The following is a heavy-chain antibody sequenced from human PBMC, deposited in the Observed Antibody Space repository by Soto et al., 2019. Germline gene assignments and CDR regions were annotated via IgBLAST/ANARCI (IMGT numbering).Heavy chain of an antibody. Sequence: ASVKVSCKASGGTFSIYAISWVHQAPGQGLEGMGGIIPIFGTANYAQKFQGRVTITADKSTSTAYMELSSLRSEDTAVYYCARDRRYCISTSCYAGHDNWFDPWGQGTLVTVSS. D-gene: IGHD2-2*01. J-gene: IGHJ5*02. CDR3: ARDRRYCISTSCYAGHDNWFDP. CDR2: IIPIFGTA. CDR1: GGTFSIYA. V-gene: IGHV1-69*06.